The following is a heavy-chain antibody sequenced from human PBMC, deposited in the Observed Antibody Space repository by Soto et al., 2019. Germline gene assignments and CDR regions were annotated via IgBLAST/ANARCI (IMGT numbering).Heavy chain of an antibody. D-gene: IGHD3-22*01. V-gene: IGHV3-30-3*01. Sequence: GGSLRLSCAASGDTFSSYAMHVVRKTPGKGLEWVAVISYDGSNKYYAASVKGRFTISRDNSKNTLYLQMNSLRAEDTAVYYCARWNDSSGYYYYYYGMDVWGHGTTVTVSS. J-gene: IGHJ6*02. CDR1: GDTFSSYA. CDR3: ARWNDSSGYYYYYYGMDV. CDR2: ISYDGSNK.